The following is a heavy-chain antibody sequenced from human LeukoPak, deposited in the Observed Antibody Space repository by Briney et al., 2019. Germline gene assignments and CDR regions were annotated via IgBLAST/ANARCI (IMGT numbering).Heavy chain of an antibody. Sequence: SETLSLTCAVSGYSISSGYYWGWIRQPPGKGLEWIGSIYHSGSTYYNPSLKSRVTISVDTSKNQFSLKLSSVTAADTAVYYCAKSAIAAAGYRTFDYWGQGTLVTVSS. J-gene: IGHJ4*02. D-gene: IGHD6-13*01. V-gene: IGHV4-38-2*01. CDR2: IYHSGST. CDR3: AKSAIAAAGYRTFDY. CDR1: GYSISSGYY.